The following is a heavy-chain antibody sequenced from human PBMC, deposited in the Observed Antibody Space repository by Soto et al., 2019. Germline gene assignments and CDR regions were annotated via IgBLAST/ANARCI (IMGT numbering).Heavy chain of an antibody. V-gene: IGHV2-5*02. J-gene: IGHJ5*02. CDR2: IYWDDDK. CDR3: AHETYYYDSSGYYSNWFDP. D-gene: IGHD3-22*01. Sequence: QITLKESGPTLVKPTQTLTLTCTFSGFSLNTSGVGVGWIRQPPGKALEWLALIYWDDDKRYSPSLKSRLTITTDTSKHQVVLTMTNMDPVDTATYYCAHETYYYDSSGYYSNWFDPWGQGTLVTVSS. CDR1: GFSLNTSGVG.